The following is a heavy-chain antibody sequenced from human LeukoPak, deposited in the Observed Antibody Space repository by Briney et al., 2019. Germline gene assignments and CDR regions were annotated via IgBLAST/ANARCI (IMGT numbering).Heavy chain of an antibody. CDR2: MNPNSGNT. CDR3: ARGWTGYDSSGHHSWYFDL. J-gene: IGHJ2*01. D-gene: IGHD3-22*01. CDR1: GYTFTSYD. V-gene: IGHV1-8*01. Sequence: EASVKVSCKASGYTFTSYDINWVRQATGQGLEWMGWMNPNSGNTGYAQKFQGRVTITRNTSISTAYMELSSLRSEDTAVYYCARGWTGYDSSGHHSWYFDLWGRGTLVTVSS.